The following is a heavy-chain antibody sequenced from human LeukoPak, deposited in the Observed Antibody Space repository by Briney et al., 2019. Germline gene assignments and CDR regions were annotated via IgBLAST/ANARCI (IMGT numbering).Heavy chain of an antibody. D-gene: IGHD3-9*01. J-gene: IGHJ3*02. CDR2: TYYRSKWYN. Sequence: SQTLSLTCAISGDSVSSNSAAWNWIRQSPSRGLEWLGRTYYRSKWYNDYAVSVKSRITINPDTSKNQFSLKLSSVTAADTAVYYCVRGAGLRYLGFDAFDIWGQGTMVTVSS. CDR3: VRGAGLRYLGFDAFDI. V-gene: IGHV6-1*01. CDR1: GDSVSSNSAA.